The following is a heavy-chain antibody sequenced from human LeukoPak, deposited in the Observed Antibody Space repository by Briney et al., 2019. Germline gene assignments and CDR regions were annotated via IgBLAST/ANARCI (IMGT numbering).Heavy chain of an antibody. Sequence: ASVKVSCKASGGTFSSYAISWVRQAPGQGLEWMGGIIPIFGTANYAQKFQGRVTITADESTTTAYMELGSLRSEDTAVYYCARESTDYYDTSGYYYGPIYWGQGTLVTVSS. CDR1: GGTFSSYA. CDR3: ARESTDYYDTSGYYYGPIY. V-gene: IGHV1-69*13. J-gene: IGHJ4*02. D-gene: IGHD3-22*01. CDR2: IIPIFGTA.